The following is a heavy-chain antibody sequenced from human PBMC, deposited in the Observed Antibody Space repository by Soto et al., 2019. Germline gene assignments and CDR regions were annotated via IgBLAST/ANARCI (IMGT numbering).Heavy chain of an antibody. CDR2: IYWDNDK. D-gene: IGHD3-10*01. V-gene: IGHV2-5*02. Sequence: QITLKESGPTLVRPTQTLTLTCSFSGFSLTTRGVGLSWIRQPPGKALEWLALIYWDNDKRYSPSLKDRRTIPADTSKNQVVLTMTNVDPVDTATSSCAPIKGVLRGVAYYHNGMDVWGPGTTVTVSS. CDR1: GFSLTTRGVG. J-gene: IGHJ6*02. CDR3: APIKGVLRGVAYYHNGMDV.